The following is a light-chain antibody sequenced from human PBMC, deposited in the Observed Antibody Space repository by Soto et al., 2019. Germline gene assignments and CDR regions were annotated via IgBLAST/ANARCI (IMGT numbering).Light chain of an antibody. CDR1: QSFRGL. CDR3: QQRHMWPIT. V-gene: IGKV3-11*01. CDR2: DAY. J-gene: IGKJ5*01. Sequence: VLTQSPFTLSLSPGEGATLSCRASQSFRGLLAWYQQKPGQAPRLLIYDAYNRATGIPPRFSGSGSGTDFTLTISSLEPEDSAVYYCQQRHMWPITFGQGTRLEIK.